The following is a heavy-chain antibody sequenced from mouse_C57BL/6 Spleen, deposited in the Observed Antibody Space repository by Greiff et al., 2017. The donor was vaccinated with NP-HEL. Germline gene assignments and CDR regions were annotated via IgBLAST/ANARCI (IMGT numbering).Heavy chain of an antibody. V-gene: IGHV1-55*01. CDR2: IYPGSGST. Sequence: VQLQQPGAELVKPGASVKMSCKASGYTFTSYWITWVKQRPGQGLEWIGDIYPGSGSTNYNEKFKSKATLTVDTSSSTAYMQLSSLTSEDSAVYYCARRGTGTDYFDYWGQGTTLTVSS. CDR1: GYTFTSYW. D-gene: IGHD4-1*01. J-gene: IGHJ2*01. CDR3: ARRGTGTDYFDY.